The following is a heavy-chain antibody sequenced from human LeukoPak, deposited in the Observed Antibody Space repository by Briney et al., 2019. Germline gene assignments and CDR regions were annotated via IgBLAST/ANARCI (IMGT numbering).Heavy chain of an antibody. J-gene: IGHJ6*02. CDR2: ISSSGSTI. CDR1: GFTFSSYE. CDR3: ARDPLGTTGFYGMDV. Sequence: PGGSLRLSCAASGFTFSSYEMNWVRQAPGKGLEWVSYISSSGSTIYYADSVKGRFTISRDNAKNSLYLQMNSLRAEDTAVYYCARDPLGTTGFYGMDVWGQGTTVTVSS. V-gene: IGHV3-48*03. D-gene: IGHD1-7*01.